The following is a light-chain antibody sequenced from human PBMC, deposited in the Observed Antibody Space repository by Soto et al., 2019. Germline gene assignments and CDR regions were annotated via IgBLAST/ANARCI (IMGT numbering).Light chain of an antibody. Sequence: SYELTQPPSVSVAPGKTARITCGGNNIGSKSVHWYQQKPGQAPVLVIYYDSDRPSGIPERFSGSNSGNTATLTISRVEAGDEADYYCRWWGSSSNHGVFGAGTKLTVL. J-gene: IGLJ3*02. CDR3: RWWGSSSNHGV. V-gene: IGLV3-21*01. CDR2: YDS. CDR1: NIGSKS.